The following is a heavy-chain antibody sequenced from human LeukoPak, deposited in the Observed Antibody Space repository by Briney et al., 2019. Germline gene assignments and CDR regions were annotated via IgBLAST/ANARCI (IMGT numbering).Heavy chain of an antibody. D-gene: IGHD3-10*01. J-gene: IGHJ5*02. Sequence: PGGSLRLSCAASGFTFSSYAMGWVRQAPGKGLEWVSGIGGSGGSTYYADSVKGRFTISRDNAKNSLYLQMNGLRADDTAVYYCARTQLNGSRAPWGQGTLVTVSS. V-gene: IGHV3-23*01. CDR2: IGGSGGST. CDR1: GFTFSSYA. CDR3: ARTQLNGSRAP.